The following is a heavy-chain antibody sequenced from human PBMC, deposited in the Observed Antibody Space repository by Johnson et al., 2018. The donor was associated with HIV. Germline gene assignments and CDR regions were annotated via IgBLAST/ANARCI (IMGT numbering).Heavy chain of an antibody. D-gene: IGHD1-14*01. CDR2: INWNGDNT. V-gene: IGHV3-NL1*01. Sequence: QVQLVESGGGVVQPGTSLRLSCAASGFTFRNYAMHWVRQAPGKGLEWVSGINWNGDNTGYADSFKGRFTISRDNSKNTLYLQMDSLRAEDTAVYYCAKIRTSGTGDAFDIWGQGTMVTVSS. J-gene: IGHJ3*02. CDR1: GFTFRNYA. CDR3: AKIRTSGTGDAFDI.